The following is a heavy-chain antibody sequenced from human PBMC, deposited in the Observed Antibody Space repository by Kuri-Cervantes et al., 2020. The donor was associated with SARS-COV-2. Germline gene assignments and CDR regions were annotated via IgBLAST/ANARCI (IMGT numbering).Heavy chain of an antibody. V-gene: IGHV3-11*05. D-gene: IGHD6-25*01. CDR3: ARDAARAAFDI. Sequence: GGSLRLSCAASGFTFSDYYMSWIRQAPGKGLGWVSYISSSSSYTNYADSVKGRFTISRDNAKNSLYLQMNSLRAEDTAVYYCARDAARAAFDIWGQGTMVTVSS. CDR2: ISSSSSYT. J-gene: IGHJ3*02. CDR1: GFTFSDYY.